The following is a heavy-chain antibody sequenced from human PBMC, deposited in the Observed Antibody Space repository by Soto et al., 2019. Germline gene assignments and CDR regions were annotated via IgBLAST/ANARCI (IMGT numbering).Heavy chain of an antibody. Sequence: PFGTPSPTCAVFRGAFRGCYLSSDPQPPGKGLEWIGEINHSGSTNYNPSLKSRVTISVDTSKNQFSLKLSSVTAADTAVYYCARSSGYSSSAFDYWGQGTLVTVSS. CDR1: RGAFRGCY. CDR2: INHSGST. CDR3: ARSSGYSSSAFDY. J-gene: IGHJ4*02. D-gene: IGHD6-6*01. V-gene: IGHV4-34*01.